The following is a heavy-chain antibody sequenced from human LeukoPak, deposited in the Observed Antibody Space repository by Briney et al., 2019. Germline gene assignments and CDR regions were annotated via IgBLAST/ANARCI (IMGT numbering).Heavy chain of an antibody. J-gene: IGHJ4*02. CDR3: AKDERNYGDYIYFDY. D-gene: IGHD4-17*01. Sequence: GESLRLSCAASGITFSSFVMNWVRQAPGKGLEWVSSISASGGNTYYADSVKGRFTISRDNFKNTLYLQMNSLRAEDTAVYYCAKDERNYGDYIYFDYWGQGTLVTVSS. CDR1: GITFSSFV. V-gene: IGHV3-23*01. CDR2: ISASGGNT.